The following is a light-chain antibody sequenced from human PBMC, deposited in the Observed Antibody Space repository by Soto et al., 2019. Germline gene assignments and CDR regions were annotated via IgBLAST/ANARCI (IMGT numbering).Light chain of an antibody. CDR3: RQSYSTPRT. CDR1: QSISSY. V-gene: IGKV1-39*01. CDR2: AAS. J-gene: IGKJ5*01. Sequence: DIQMTQSPSSLSASVGDRGTITCRESQSISSYLNWYQQKPGKAPNLLIYAASSLQSGVPSMFSGSGSGTDFTLTISSLQPEDFATYYCRQSYSTPRTFGQGTRLEIK.